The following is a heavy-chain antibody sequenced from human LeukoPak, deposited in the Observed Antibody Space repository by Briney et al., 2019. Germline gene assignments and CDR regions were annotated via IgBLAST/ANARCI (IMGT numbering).Heavy chain of an antibody. D-gene: IGHD1-26*01. CDR3: ASFYSGSYSDY. J-gene: IGHJ4*02. Sequence: GASVKVSCKASGGTFSSYAISWVRQAPGQGLEWMGGIIPIFGTANYAQRFQGRVTITADESTSTAYMELSSLRSEDTAVYYCASFYSGSYSDYWGQGTLVTVSS. V-gene: IGHV1-69*13. CDR2: IIPIFGTA. CDR1: GGTFSSYA.